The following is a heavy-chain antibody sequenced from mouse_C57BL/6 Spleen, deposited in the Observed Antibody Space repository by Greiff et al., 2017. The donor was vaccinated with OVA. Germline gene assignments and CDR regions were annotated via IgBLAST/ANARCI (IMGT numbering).Heavy chain of an antibody. CDR2: IYPGGGYT. J-gene: IGHJ1*03. V-gene: IGHV1-63*01. D-gene: IGHD1-1*01. Sequence: QVQLQQSGAELVRPGTSVKMSCKASGYTFTNYWIGWAKQRPGHGLEWIGDIYPGGGYTNYNEKFKGKATLTADKSSSTAYMQFSSLTSEDSAIYYCARFYYGSSYHGYFDVWGTGTTVTVSS. CDR3: ARFYYGSSYHGYFDV. CDR1: GYTFTNYW.